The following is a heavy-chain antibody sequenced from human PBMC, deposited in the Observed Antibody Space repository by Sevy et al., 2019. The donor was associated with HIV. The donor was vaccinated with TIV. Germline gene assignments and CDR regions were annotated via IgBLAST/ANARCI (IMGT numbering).Heavy chain of an antibody. CDR2: ISAYNGNT. V-gene: IGHV1-18*01. CDR3: ARVITMIVGNAFDI. Sequence: ASVKVSCKASGYTFTIYGISWVRQAPGQGLEWMGWISAYNGNTNYAQKLQGRVTMTTDTSTSTAYMELRSLRSDDTAVYYCARVITMIVGNAFDIWGQGTMVTVSS. CDR1: GYTFTIYG. D-gene: IGHD3-22*01. J-gene: IGHJ3*02.